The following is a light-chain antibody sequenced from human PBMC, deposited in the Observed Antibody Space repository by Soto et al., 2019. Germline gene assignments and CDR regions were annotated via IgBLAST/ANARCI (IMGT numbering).Light chain of an antibody. V-gene: IGKV1-17*01. CDR2: AAS. CDR1: QGIRND. CDR3: QHYSGDRAT. J-gene: IGKJ1*01. Sequence: IQMTQSPSSLSASVGDRVTITCRASQGIRNDLGWYQQKPGKAPKLLIYAASSLQSGVPSRFSGSGSGTEFTLTISSLRPDDFATYYCQHYSGDRATFGQGTKVEI.